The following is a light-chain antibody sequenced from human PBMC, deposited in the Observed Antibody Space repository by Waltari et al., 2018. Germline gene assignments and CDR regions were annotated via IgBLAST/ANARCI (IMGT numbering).Light chain of an antibody. CDR1: SSDVGFYNY. CDR2: DVF. Sequence: QSALTQPASVSGSPGQSITISCTGTSSDVGFYNYVSWYQQHPGKAPKLIIYDVFGPPAGVSNRFSGSKSGNTASLTSSGLLAEDEADYYCNSYTGSSSWVFGGGTKLTVL. V-gene: IGLV2-14*01. CDR3: NSYTGSSSWV. J-gene: IGLJ3*02.